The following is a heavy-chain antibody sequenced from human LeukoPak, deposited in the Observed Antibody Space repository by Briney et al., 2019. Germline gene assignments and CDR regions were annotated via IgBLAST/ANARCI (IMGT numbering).Heavy chain of an antibody. CDR2: VTGGGGGT. CDR1: GFTFSSYA. Sequence: GGSLRLSCAASGFTFSSYAMSWVRQVPGKGLEWVAAVTGGGGGTHFADSVKGRFTISRDNSKNTMYLQMNSLRAEDTAIYFCGSDPNGDYVGALGYWGRGALVTVSS. D-gene: IGHD2-8*01. V-gene: IGHV3-23*01. J-gene: IGHJ4*01. CDR3: GSDPNGDYVGALGY.